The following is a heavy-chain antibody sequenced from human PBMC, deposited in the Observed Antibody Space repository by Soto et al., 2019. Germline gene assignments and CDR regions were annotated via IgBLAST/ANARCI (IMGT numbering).Heavy chain of an antibody. CDR1: GFTFSSYA. J-gene: IGHJ6*03. V-gene: IGHV3-23*01. CDR2: ISGSGGST. Sequence: GGSLRLSCAASGFTFSSYAMSWVRQAPGKGLEWVSAISGSGGSTYYADSVKGRFTISRDNSKNTLYLQMNSLRAEDTAVYYCAKPPYPIFGVATGTYYMDVWGKGTTVTVSS. D-gene: IGHD3-3*01. CDR3: AKPPYPIFGVATGTYYMDV.